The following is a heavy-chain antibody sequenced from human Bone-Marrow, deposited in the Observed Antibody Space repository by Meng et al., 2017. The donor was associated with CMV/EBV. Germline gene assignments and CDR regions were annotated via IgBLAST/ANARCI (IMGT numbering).Heavy chain of an antibody. D-gene: IGHD3-10*01. CDR1: AVTFSGYI. CDR3: VRAGSGDY. Sequence: SLRLSCAASAVTFSGYIMNWVRQAQGKGLEWVSSISVGSSYIYYADSVKGRFTISRDNAANSLFLQMNSLRTEDTAVYYCVRAGSGDYWGQGTLVTVSS. V-gene: IGHV3-21*01. J-gene: IGHJ4*02. CDR2: ISVGSSYI.